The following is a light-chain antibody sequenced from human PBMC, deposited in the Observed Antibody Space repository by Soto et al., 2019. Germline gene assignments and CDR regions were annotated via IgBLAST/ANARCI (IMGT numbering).Light chain of an antibody. Sequence: HCVLTQPASVSGSPGQSITISCTGSSSDIGDYNYVSWYQQHPGKAPKLMIYEVSNRPAGASDRSSGSKSANTPSLTISGLQIEDEADSYCSSYTSSGTFYVFGTGTKFPVL. V-gene: IGLV2-14*01. CDR1: SSDIGDYNY. CDR2: EVS. CDR3: SSYTSSGTFYV. J-gene: IGLJ1*01.